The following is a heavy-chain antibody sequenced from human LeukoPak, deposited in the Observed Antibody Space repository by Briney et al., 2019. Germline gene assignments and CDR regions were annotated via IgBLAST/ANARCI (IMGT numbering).Heavy chain of an antibody. V-gene: IGHV4-4*07. D-gene: IGHD6-19*01. J-gene: IGHJ4*02. CDR3: AGLARRWLVPRDRFDY. CDR2: IYTSGST. Sequence: PSETLSLTCTVSGGSISSYYWSWIRQPAGKGLEWIGRIYTSGSTNYNPSLKSRVTMSVDTSKNQFSLKLSSVTAADTAVYYCAGLARRWLVPRDRFDYWGQGTLVTVSS. CDR1: GGSISSYY.